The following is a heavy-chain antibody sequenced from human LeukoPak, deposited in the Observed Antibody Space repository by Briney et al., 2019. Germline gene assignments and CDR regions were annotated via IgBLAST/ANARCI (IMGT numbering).Heavy chain of an antibody. V-gene: IGHV3-73*01. CDR3: TSQRALKYYYDSSGYYLIDY. J-gene: IGHJ4*02. Sequence: GGSLRLSCAASGFTFSGSAMHWVRQASGKGLEWVGRIRSKANSYATAYAAWVKGRFTISRDDSKNTAYLQMNSLKTEDTAVYYCTSQRALKYYYDSSGYYLIDYWGQGTLVTVSS. D-gene: IGHD3-22*01. CDR1: GFTFSGSA. CDR2: IRSKANSYAT.